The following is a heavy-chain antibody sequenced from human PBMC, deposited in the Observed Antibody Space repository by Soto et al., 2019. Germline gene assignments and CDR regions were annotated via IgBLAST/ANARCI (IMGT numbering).Heavy chain of an antibody. CDR3: ARDRLTGDFREAFDI. CDR2: IDTGSISR. Sequence: EAQLVESGGGLVQPGGSLRLSCAASGFTFSRYSMSWVRQAPGKGLEWIAYIDTGSISRYYADSVEGRFAISRDNAKNSLYLQVNSLRDEDTALYYCARDRLTGDFREAFDIWGQGTMVTVFS. J-gene: IGHJ3*02. CDR1: GFTFSRYS. V-gene: IGHV3-48*02. D-gene: IGHD7-27*01.